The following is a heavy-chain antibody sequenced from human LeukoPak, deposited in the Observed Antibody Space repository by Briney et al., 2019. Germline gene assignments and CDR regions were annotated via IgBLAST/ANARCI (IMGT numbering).Heavy chain of an antibody. CDR2: IYSGGST. D-gene: IGHD6-19*01. CDR1: GFTVSSNY. V-gene: IGHV3-53*01. J-gene: IGHJ4*02. CDR3: ARTDSSGWYGYFDY. Sequence: GGSLRLSCAASGFTVSSNYMSWVRQAPGKGLEWVSVIYSGGSTYYADSVKGRFTISRDNSKNTLYLQMNSLRAEDTAVCYCARTDSSGWYGYFDYWGQGTLVTVSS.